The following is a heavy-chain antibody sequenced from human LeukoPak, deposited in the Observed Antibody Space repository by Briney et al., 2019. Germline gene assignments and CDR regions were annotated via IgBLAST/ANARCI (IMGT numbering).Heavy chain of an antibody. J-gene: IGHJ4*02. CDR1: GGSISSYY. V-gene: IGHV4-59*01. Sequence: SETLSLTCTVSGGSISSYYWSWIRQPAGKGLEWIGYIYYSGSTNYNPSLKSRVTISVDTSKNQFSLKLGSVTAADTAVYYCARDNGGARWLVDWGQGTLVTVSS. CDR3: ARDNGGARWLVD. CDR2: IYYSGST. D-gene: IGHD2-21*01.